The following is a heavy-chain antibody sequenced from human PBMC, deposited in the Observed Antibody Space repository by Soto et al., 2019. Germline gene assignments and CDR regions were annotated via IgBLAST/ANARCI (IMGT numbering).Heavy chain of an antibody. D-gene: IGHD3-22*01. CDR2: IIPIFGTA. Sequence: QVQLVQSGAEVKKPGSSVKVSCKASGGTFSSYAISWVRQAPGQGLEWMGGIIPIFGTANYAQKFQGRVTITADKCTSTAYMELSSLRSEDTAVYYCARDPYYYDSSGYYRLYYYYGMDVWGQGTTVTVSS. V-gene: IGHV1-69*06. CDR3: ARDPYYYDSSGYYRLYYYYGMDV. CDR1: GGTFSSYA. J-gene: IGHJ6*02.